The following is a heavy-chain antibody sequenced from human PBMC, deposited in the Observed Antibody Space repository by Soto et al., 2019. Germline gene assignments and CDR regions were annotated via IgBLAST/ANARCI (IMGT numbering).Heavy chain of an antibody. CDR1: GDSVSSNTAS. CDR2: TYFRSKWYN. D-gene: IGHD5-12*01. Sequence: SQTLSLTCAISGDSVSSNTASWNWIRQSPSRGLEWLGRTYFRSKWYNDYAVSVKSRIIINPDTSNNQFSLQLNSVTPEDTAVYFCAKGDNLGPTTGYAFDPWRQGXMVTV. CDR3: AKGDNLGPTTGYAFDP. J-gene: IGHJ5*02. V-gene: IGHV6-1*01.